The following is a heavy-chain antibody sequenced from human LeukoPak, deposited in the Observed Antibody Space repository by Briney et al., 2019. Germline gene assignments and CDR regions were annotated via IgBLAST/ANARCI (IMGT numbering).Heavy chain of an antibody. Sequence: GGSLRLSCAASGFTFSTYAMTWVRQAPGKGLEWVSAISGSGGTTYYADSVKGRFIISRGNSEKTLYLHMNSLRAEDTAIYYCAKWFSDFYGQSKNYYFDYWGQGTLVTVSS. V-gene: IGHV3-23*01. J-gene: IGHJ4*02. CDR1: GFTFSTYA. D-gene: IGHD1-26*01. CDR2: ISGSGGTT. CDR3: AKWFSDFYGQSKNYYFDY.